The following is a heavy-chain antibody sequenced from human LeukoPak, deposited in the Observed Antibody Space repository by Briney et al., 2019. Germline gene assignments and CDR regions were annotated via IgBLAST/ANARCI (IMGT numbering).Heavy chain of an antibody. Sequence: ASVKVSCKAAVYTGSSCGISWVWHGPRQGLERMGWRSAYNGRTTYAQKPQNRVTMTTDTSTSTAYMELRSLRSDDTAVYYCARAAAINPYYYVSSRQFHPGGSPGGYWGQGTLVTVSS. D-gene: IGHD3-22*01. CDR3: ARAAAINPYYYVSSRQFHPGGSPGGY. CDR1: VYTGSSCG. V-gene: IGHV1-18*01. CDR2: RSAYNGRT. J-gene: IGHJ4*02.